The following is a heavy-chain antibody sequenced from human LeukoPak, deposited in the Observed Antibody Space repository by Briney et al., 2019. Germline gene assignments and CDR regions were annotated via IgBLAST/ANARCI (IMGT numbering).Heavy chain of an antibody. CDR2: ISSSTSYI. J-gene: IGHJ4*02. CDR1: GFTFSSYG. V-gene: IGHV3-21*01. Sequence: GGSLRLSCAASGFTFSSYGMNWVRQAPGKGLEWVSSISSSTSYIYYAASVKGRFTISRDNAKNTLFLQMNSLRAEDTAVYYCAKRPYYYDSSGWELSYFDYWGQGTLVTVSS. CDR3: AKRPYYYDSSGWELSYFDY. D-gene: IGHD3-22*01.